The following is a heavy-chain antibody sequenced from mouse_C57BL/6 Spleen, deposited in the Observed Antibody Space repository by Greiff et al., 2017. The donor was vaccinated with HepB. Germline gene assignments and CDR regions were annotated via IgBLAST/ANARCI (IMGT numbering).Heavy chain of an antibody. CDR2: ISSGGSYT. V-gene: IGHV5-6*01. CDR1: GFTFSSYG. CDR3: ARQESYYYGSSYYFDY. D-gene: IGHD1-1*01. Sequence: EVKLVESGGDLVKPGGSLKLSCAASGFTFSSYGMSWVRQTPDKRLEWVATISSGGSYTYYPDSVKGRFTISRDNAKNTRYLQMSSLKSEDTAMYYCARQESYYYGSSYYFDYWGQGTTLTVSS. J-gene: IGHJ2*01.